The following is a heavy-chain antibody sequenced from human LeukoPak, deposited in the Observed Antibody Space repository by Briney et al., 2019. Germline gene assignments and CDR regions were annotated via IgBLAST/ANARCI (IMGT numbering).Heavy chain of an antibody. CDR1: GGSIGSYY. V-gene: IGHV4-59*01. CDR3: ARSDWNYFPNFDY. Sequence: SETLSLTCTVSGGSIGSYYWSWIRQPPGKGLEWIGYIYYSGSTNYNPSLKSRVTISVDTSKNQFSLKLSSVTAADTAVYYCARSDWNYFPNFDYWGQGTLVTVSS. J-gene: IGHJ4*02. D-gene: IGHD1-7*01. CDR2: IYYSGST.